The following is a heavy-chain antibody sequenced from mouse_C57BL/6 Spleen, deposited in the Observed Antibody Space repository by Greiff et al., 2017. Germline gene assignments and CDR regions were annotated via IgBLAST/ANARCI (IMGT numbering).Heavy chain of an antibody. CDR3: ARGDGLLPYAMDY. V-gene: IGHV1-39*01. D-gene: IGHD1-1*01. Sequence: VQLKESGPELVKPGASVKISCKASGYSFTDYNMNWVKQSNGKSLEWIGVINPNYGTTSYNQKFKGKATLTVDQSSSTAYMQLNSLTSEDSAVYYCARGDGLLPYAMDYWGQGTSVTVSS. CDR1: GYSFTDYN. CDR2: INPNYGTT. J-gene: IGHJ4*01.